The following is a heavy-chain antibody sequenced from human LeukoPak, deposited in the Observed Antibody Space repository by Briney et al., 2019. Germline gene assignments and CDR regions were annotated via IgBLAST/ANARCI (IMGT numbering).Heavy chain of an antibody. CDR1: GFTFDVYG. Sequence: GGSLRLSCAASGFTFDVYGMSWVRQAPGKGLEWVSGINWNGGSTGYADSVKGRFTISRDNAKNSLYLQMNSLRAEDTALYYCARANTGYYYYYMDVWGKGTTVTVSS. V-gene: IGHV3-20*04. J-gene: IGHJ6*03. CDR3: ARANTGYYYYYMDV. CDR2: INWNGGST. D-gene: IGHD4-17*01.